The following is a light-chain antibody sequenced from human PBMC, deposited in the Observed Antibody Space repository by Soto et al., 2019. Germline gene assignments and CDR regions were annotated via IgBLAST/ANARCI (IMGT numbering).Light chain of an antibody. V-gene: IGKV1-27*01. Sequence: DVQMTQSPSSLSAFVGDRVTITCRASQGIAPYLAWFQQKPGKVPKLLIYATSTMQSGVPSRFSGSGSGTDFTLTVTSLQPEDVGIYYCQKHNSAPLTFGGGTKVEIK. CDR2: ATS. CDR3: QKHNSAPLT. CDR1: QGIAPY. J-gene: IGKJ4*01.